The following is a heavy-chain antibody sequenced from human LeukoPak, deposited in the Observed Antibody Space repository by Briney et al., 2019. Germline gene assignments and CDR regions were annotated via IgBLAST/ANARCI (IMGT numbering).Heavy chain of an antibody. V-gene: IGHV4-39*01. Sequence: KPSETLSLTCTVSGGSISSSSYYWGWIRQPPGKGLEWIGSIYYSGSTYYNPSLKSRVTISVDTSKNQFSLKLSSVTAADTAVYYCARRSYDYGGNFCFDYWGQGTLVTVSS. CDR3: ARRSYDYGGNFCFDY. J-gene: IGHJ4*02. CDR1: GGSISSSSYY. CDR2: IYYSGST. D-gene: IGHD4-23*01.